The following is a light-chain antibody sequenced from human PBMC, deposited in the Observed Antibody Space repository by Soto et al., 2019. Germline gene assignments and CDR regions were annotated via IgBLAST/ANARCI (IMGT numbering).Light chain of an antibody. CDR3: QQYNNWPS. V-gene: IGKV3D-15*01. J-gene: IGKJ5*01. CDR2: GAS. Sequence: EIVLTQSPGTLSLSPGERATLSCRASQNVDTKYLAWYQFKPGQAPRIIIFGASGRATGIPARFSGSGSETEFTLTIRSLQSEDFAVYFCQQYNNWPSFGQGTRLEIK. CDR1: QNVDTKY.